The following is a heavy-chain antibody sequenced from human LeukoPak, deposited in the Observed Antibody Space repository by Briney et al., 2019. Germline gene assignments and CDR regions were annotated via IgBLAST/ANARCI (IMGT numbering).Heavy chain of an antibody. Sequence: SETLSLTCTVSGGSISSSSYYWGWIRQPPGKGLEWIGSIYYSGSTYYNPSLKRRVTITIDTSKNQFSLRLYSVTAADTAVYYCARIRRAQSSGRKDWFDPWGQGTLVTVSS. CDR1: GGSISSSSYY. J-gene: IGHJ5*02. D-gene: IGHD6-19*01. CDR3: ARIRRAQSSGRKDWFDP. CDR2: IYYSGST. V-gene: IGHV4-39*07.